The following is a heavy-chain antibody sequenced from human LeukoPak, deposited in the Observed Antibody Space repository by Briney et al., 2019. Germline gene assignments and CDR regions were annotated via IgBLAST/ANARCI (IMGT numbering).Heavy chain of an antibody. Sequence: PGRSLRLSCAGSGFTFGDHGMHWFRQTPGKGLEWVAVIAYDGSRAFYADSVKGRFTISRDNSKNTMSMQMYDMRAEDTAVYCCTRYNNDHFDYWGQGTVVSVSS. V-gene: IGHV3-33*01. J-gene: IGHJ4*02. CDR2: IAYDGSRA. CDR3: TRYNNDHFDY. D-gene: IGHD1-14*01. CDR1: GFTFGDHG.